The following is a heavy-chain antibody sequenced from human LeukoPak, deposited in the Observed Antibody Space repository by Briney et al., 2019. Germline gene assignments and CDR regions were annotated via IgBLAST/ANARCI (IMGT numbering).Heavy chain of an antibody. CDR2: IYHSGST. V-gene: IGHV4-4*02. D-gene: IGHD7-27*01. CDR3: ARGPTGVFLYYYYGIDV. CDR1: GGSISSSNW. J-gene: IGHJ6*02. Sequence: PSETLSLTCAVSGGSISSSNWWSWVRQPPGKGLEWIGEIYHSGSTNYNPSLKSRVTISVDKSKNQFSLKLSSVTAADTAVYYCARGPTGVFLYYYYGIDVWGQGTTVTVSS.